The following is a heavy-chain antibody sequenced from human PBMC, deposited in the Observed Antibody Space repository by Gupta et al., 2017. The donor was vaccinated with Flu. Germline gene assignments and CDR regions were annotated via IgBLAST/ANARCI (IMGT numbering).Heavy chain of an antibody. J-gene: IGHJ3*02. V-gene: IGHV4-59*01. CDR3: ARDAFTGWRGAFDI. CDR2: IYYSGST. D-gene: IGHD1-14*01. Sequence: QVQLQESGPGLVKPSETLSLTCTVSGGSINCYYWSWIRQPPGKGLEWIGYIYYSGSTNYNPSLKSRVTISVDTSKNQFSLKLSSVTAADTAVYYCARDAFTGWRGAFDIWGQGTMVTVSS. CDR1: GGSINCYY.